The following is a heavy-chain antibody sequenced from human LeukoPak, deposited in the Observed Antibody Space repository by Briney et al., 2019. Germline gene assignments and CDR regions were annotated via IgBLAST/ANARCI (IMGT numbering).Heavy chain of an antibody. CDR1: GFIFNNYW. CDR2: IKEDGSEQ. D-gene: IGHD6-19*01. Sequence: GGSLRLSCEASGFIFNNYWMSWVRQTPGEGLEWVANIKEDGSEQYYVDSVKGRFTITRDNAKNLLYLQVNSLRAEDTAVYYCARDISNSGWYEGTSDVWGRGTMVTVSS. J-gene: IGHJ3*01. CDR3: ARDISNSGWYEGTSDV. V-gene: IGHV3-7*03.